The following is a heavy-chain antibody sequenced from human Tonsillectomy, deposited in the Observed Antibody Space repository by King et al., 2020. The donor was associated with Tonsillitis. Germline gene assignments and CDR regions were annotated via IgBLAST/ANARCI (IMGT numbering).Heavy chain of an antibody. Sequence: QLVQSGGGLVKPGGSLRLSCAASGFTFSDYTMNWVRQAPGKGLEWVSSISSGGRYIYYTASVKGRFTISRDNAENTLYLQMNSLTAEDTAVYYCAREWGGTYGGNPGKDWWGPGTLVNVSS. V-gene: IGHV3-21*01. CDR1: GFTFSDYT. CDR3: AREWGGTYGGNPGKDW. J-gene: IGHJ4*03. D-gene: IGHD4-23*01. CDR2: ISSGGRYI.